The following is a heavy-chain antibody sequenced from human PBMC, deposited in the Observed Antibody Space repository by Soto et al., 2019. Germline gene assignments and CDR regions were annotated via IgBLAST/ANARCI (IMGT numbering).Heavy chain of an antibody. D-gene: IGHD4-17*01. CDR2: IWYDGSNK. CDR1: GFTFSSYG. CDR3: ATKMTTVTTVDY. J-gene: IGHJ4*02. Sequence: GGSLRLSCAASGFTFSSYGMHWVRQAPGKGLEWVAVIWYDGSNKYYADSVKGRFTISRDNSKNMLYLQMNSLRAEDTAVYYCATKMTTVTTVDYWGQGTLVTVSS. V-gene: IGHV3-33*01.